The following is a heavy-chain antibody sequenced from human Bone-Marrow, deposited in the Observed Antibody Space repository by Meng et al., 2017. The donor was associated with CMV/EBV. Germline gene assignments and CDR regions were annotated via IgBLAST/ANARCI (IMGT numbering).Heavy chain of an antibody. V-gene: IGHV5-51*01. Sequence: GGSLRLSRKGSGYSFTSYWIGWVRQMPGKGLEWMGIIYPGDSDTRYSPSFQGQVTISADKSISTAYLQWSSLKASDTAMYYCARPRYSSSWTDAFDIWGQGTMVTVSS. J-gene: IGHJ3*02. CDR3: ARPRYSSSWTDAFDI. CDR2: IYPGDSDT. CDR1: GYSFTSYW. D-gene: IGHD6-13*01.